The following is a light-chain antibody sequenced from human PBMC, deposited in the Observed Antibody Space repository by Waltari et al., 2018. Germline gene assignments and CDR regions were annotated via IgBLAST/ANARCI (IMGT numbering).Light chain of an antibody. CDR3: QKYDNYPWT. CDR2: KAS. V-gene: IGKV1-5*03. Sequence: DIQMTQSPSTLSASVGDRVPITCRASQSISTWLAWYQQKPGKAPKLLIYKASTLEGGVPSRFSGSGSGTEFTLTISSLQPDDFASYYCQKYDNYPWTFGQGTKVEIK. J-gene: IGKJ1*01. CDR1: QSISTW.